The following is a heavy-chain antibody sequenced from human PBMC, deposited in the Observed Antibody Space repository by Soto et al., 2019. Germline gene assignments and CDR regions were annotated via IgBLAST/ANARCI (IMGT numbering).Heavy chain of an antibody. D-gene: IGHD5-18*01. CDR1: GFTFINAW. CDR2: IKSKTDGGTT. J-gene: IGHJ6*02. Sequence: GGSLRLSCAASGFTFINAWMNWVRQAPGKGLEWVGRIKSKTDGGTTEYAAPVKGRFAISRDDSTNTLYLQMNSLKTEDTAVYYCTTDFGSAGYDYSYYDYYGMDVWGQGTTVTVSS. CDR3: TTDFGSAGYDYSYYDYYGMDV. V-gene: IGHV3-15*07.